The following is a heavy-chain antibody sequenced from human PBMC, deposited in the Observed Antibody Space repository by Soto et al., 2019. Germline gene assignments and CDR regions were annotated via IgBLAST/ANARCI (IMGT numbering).Heavy chain of an antibody. V-gene: IGHV4-30-4*01. Sequence: QVQLQESGPGLVKPSQTLSLTCTVSGGSISSGDYYWSWIRQPPGKGLAWIGYIYYSGSTYYNPSLKSRVTISVDTAKNQFSLKLSSVTAADTAVYYCARGGRIDRSGPKVGFLDWGQGTRVTVSA. CDR2: IYYSGST. J-gene: IGHJ4*02. CDR3: ARGGRIDRSGPKVGFLD. D-gene: IGHD3-22*01. CDR1: GGSISSGDYY.